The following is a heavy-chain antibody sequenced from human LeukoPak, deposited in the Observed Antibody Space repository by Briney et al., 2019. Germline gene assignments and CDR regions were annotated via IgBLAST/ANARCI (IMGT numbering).Heavy chain of an antibody. D-gene: IGHD3-10*01. V-gene: IGHV3-43*01. J-gene: IGHJ4*01. CDR3: VKDRDSESYWDC. CDR2: ITWDGARA. Sequence: PGGSLRLSCAASGFNFYDYTMHWVRQVPGKGLEWVALITWDGARAKYADFVKGRFTVSRDNSKNSLYLEMHSLTNEDTGLYYCVKDRDSESYWDCWGHGTLVTVSS. CDR1: GFNFYDYT.